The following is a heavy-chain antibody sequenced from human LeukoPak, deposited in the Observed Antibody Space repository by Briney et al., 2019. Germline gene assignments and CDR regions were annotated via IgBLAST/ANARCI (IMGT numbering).Heavy chain of an antibody. CDR1: GGSFSGYY. J-gene: IGHJ6*02. D-gene: IGHD4-23*01. CDR3: ARGYVVWGGNTKAYYYYYGMDV. Sequence: PSETLSLTCAVYGGSFSGYYWSWIRQPPGKGLEWIGEINHSGSTNYNPSLKSRVTISVDTSKNQFSLKLSSVTAADTAVYYCARGYVVWGGNTKAYYYYYGMDVWGQGTTVTVSS. V-gene: IGHV4-34*01. CDR2: INHSGST.